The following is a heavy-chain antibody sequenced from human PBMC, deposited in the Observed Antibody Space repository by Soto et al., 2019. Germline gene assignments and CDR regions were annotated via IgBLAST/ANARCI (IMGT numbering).Heavy chain of an antibody. CDR2: TYYRSKWYN. J-gene: IGHJ6*02. Sequence: PSQTLSLTCAISGDSVSSNSAAWNWIRQSPSRGLEWLGRTYYRSKWYNDYAVSVKSRITINPDTSKNQFSLQLNSVTPEDTAVHYCARDRMTTVTAGYYYGMDVWGQGTTVTVSS. D-gene: IGHD4-4*01. V-gene: IGHV6-1*01. CDR3: ARDRMTTVTAGYYYGMDV. CDR1: GDSVSSNSAA.